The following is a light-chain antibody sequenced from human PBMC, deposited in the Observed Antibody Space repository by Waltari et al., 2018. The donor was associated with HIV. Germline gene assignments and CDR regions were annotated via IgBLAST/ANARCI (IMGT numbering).Light chain of an antibody. CDR3: AAWDDRLDGQGV. V-gene: IGLV1-44*01. CDR1: RSNIGTNT. CDR2: NDN. J-gene: IGLJ3*02. Sequence: QSVLTQPPSASGTPGQRVTISCSGTRSNIGTNTVHCYQIIPGTAPKLLIYNDNQRPSGVPDRFSGSRSGTSASLAISGLQSEDEADYYCAAWDDRLDGQGVFGGGTTLTVL.